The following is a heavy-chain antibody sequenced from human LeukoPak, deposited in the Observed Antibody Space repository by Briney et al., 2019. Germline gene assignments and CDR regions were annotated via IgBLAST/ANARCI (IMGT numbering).Heavy chain of an antibody. D-gene: IGHD3-9*01. CDR1: GGSFSDYY. CDR2: INHSGST. Sequence: PSETLSLTCAVYGGSFSDYYWSWIRQPPGKGLEWIGEINHSGSTNYNPSLKSRVTISVDTSKNQFSLKLSSVTAADTAVYYCARRGYDILTSTYYYMDVWGKGTTVTVSS. CDR3: ARRGYDILTSTYYYMDV. J-gene: IGHJ6*03. V-gene: IGHV4-34*01.